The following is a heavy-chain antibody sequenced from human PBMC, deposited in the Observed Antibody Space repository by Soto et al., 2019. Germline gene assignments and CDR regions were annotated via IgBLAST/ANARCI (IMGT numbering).Heavy chain of an antibody. J-gene: IGHJ6*02. CDR2: IYYSGST. V-gene: IGHV4-31*03. CDR1: GGSISSGGYY. Sequence: QVQLQESGPGLVKPSQTLSLTCTVSGGSISSGGYYWSWIRQHPGKGLEWIGYIYYSGSTYYNPSLKSRVTISVDMSKNQFSLKLSSVTAADTAVYYCARAGVQLWLRDYYYYGMDVWGQGTTVTVSS. CDR3: ARAGVQLWLRDYYYYGMDV. D-gene: IGHD5-18*01.